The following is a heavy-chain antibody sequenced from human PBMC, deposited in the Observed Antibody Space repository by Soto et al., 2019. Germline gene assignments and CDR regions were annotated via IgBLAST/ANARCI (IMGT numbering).Heavy chain of an antibody. D-gene: IGHD2-2*01. CDR3: ARHVPAAGYYYGMDV. J-gene: IGHJ6*02. CDR1: GGTFSSYA. CDR2: IIPIFGTA. V-gene: IGHV1-69*12. Sequence: QVQLVQSGAEVKKPGSSVKVSCEASGGTFSSYAISWVRQATGQGLEWMGGIIPIFGTANYAQKFQGRVTITADESTSTAYMELSSLRSEDTAVYYCARHVPAAGYYYGMDVWGQGTTVTVSS.